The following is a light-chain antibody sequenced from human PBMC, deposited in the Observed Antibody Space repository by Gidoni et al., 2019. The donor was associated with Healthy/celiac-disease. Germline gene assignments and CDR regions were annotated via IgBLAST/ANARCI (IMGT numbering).Light chain of an antibody. V-gene: IGKV3-20*01. J-gene: IGKJ4*01. CDR1: QSVSSSY. CDR2: GAS. CDR3: QQYGSSPLT. Sequence: EIVLTQAPATLSLSPGERATRSCRASQSVSSSYFAWYHQQPGQAPRLLVDGASSRATGIPDRFSGSGSGTDFTLTISRLEPEDFAVYYCQQYGSSPLTFGGGTKVEIK.